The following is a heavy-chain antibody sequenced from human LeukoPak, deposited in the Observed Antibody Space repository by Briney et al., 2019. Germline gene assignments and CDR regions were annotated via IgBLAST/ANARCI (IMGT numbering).Heavy chain of an antibody. V-gene: IGHV3-74*01. J-gene: IGHJ4*02. CDR2: INPDARTT. Sequence: GGSLRLSCGASGFSFSSYWMHWVRRPPGKGLVWVSHINPDARTTTYADSVKGRFTISRDNAQNTLYLQMNSLRAEDTAVYYCARGTALQDYWGQGTLVTVSS. D-gene: IGHD2-2*02. CDR3: ARGTALQDY. CDR1: GFSFSSYW.